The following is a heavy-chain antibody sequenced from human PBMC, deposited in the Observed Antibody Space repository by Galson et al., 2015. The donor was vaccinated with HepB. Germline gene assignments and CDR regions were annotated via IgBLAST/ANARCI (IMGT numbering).Heavy chain of an antibody. CDR2: IYSGATT. CDR1: GFTVNTNY. Sequence: SLRLSCAASGFTVNTNYMSWVRQAPGKGLEWVSVIYSGATTYYADSVRGRFTISRDRSKNTLYLQMNSLRAEDTAVYYCARDIYPYGMDVWGQGTTVTVSS. J-gene: IGHJ6*02. D-gene: IGHD2/OR15-2a*01. CDR3: ARDIYPYGMDV. V-gene: IGHV3-53*01.